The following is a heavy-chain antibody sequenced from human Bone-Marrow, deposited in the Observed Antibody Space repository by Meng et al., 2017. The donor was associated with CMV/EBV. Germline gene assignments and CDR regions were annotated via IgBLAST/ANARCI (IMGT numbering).Heavy chain of an antibody. CDR1: GFTFSSYW. CDR2: ISSSSSYI. V-gene: IGHV3-21*01. J-gene: IGHJ5*02. CDR3: ARGLRTGLNWFDP. D-gene: IGHD3/OR15-3a*01. Sequence: GGSLRLSCAASGFTFSSYWMHWARQAPGKGLEWVSSISSSSSYIYYADSVKGRFTISRDNAKNSLYLQMNSLRAEDTAMYYGARGLRTGLNWFDPWGQGTLVTVSS.